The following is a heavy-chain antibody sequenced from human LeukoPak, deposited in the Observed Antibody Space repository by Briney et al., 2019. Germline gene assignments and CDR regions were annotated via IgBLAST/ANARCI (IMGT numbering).Heavy chain of an antibody. V-gene: IGHV4-59*01. CDR3: ARLMEGDYFDY. J-gene: IGHJ4*02. CDR1: GGSISGDY. CDR2: IYYSGIT. D-gene: IGHD2-8*01. Sequence: KPSETLPLTCTVSGGSISGDYWSWIRQPPGKGLEWIGYIYYSGITNYNPSLKSRVTISIDTSKNQFSLKLSSVTAADTAVYYCARLMEGDYFDYWGQGTLVTVSS.